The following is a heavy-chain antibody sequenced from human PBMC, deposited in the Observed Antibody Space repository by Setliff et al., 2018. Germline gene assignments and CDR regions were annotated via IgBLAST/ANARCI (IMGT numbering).Heavy chain of an antibody. Sequence: GASVKVSCKASGYTFTGYYIHWVRQAPGQGLEWVGIINPSGGSTSYAQKFQGRVTMTRDTSTSTVYMELSSLRSEDTAVYYCAKDNGGNPDCDYWGQGTLVTVSS. D-gene: IGHD2-15*01. CDR2: INPSGGST. CDR1: GYTFTGYY. CDR3: AKDNGGNPDCDY. J-gene: IGHJ4*02. V-gene: IGHV1-46*01.